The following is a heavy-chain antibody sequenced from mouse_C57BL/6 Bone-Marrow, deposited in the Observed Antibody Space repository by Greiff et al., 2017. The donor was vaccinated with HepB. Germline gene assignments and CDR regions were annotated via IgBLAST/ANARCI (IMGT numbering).Heavy chain of an antibody. J-gene: IGHJ4*01. CDR1: GFSLTSYG. CDR3: ARPLRRGYAMDY. D-gene: IGHD1-2*01. CDR2: IWSDGST. V-gene: IGHV2-6*03. Sequence: VQLQQSGPGLVAPSQSLSITCTVSGFSLTSYGVHWVRQPPGKGLEWLVVIWSDGSTTYNSALKSRLSISKDNSKSQVFLKMNSLQTDDTAMYYCARPLRRGYAMDYWGQGTSVTVSS.